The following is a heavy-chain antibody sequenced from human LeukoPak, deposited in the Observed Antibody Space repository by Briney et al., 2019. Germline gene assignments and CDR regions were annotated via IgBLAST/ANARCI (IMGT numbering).Heavy chain of an antibody. CDR3: ARDPLRYFDWSHYGMDV. D-gene: IGHD3-9*01. V-gene: IGHV4-4*07. J-gene: IGHJ6*02. Sequence: SETLSLTCTVSGGSISSYYWSWIRQPAAKGLEWIGRIYTSGSTNYNPSLKSRVTMSVDTSKNQFSLKLSSVTAADTAVYYCARDPLRYFDWSHYGMDVWGQGTTVTVSS. CDR1: GGSISSYY. CDR2: IYTSGST.